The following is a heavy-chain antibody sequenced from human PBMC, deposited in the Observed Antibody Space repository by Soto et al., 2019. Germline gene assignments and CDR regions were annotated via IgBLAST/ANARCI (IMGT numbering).Heavy chain of an antibody. Sequence: GGSLRLSCAVSGGIFSDYGMHWVRQAPGKGLEWVASITRDGYNKYYADSVKGRFTISRDNSKNTLSLQMTALRVEDSSVYYCTNSSGGSSSVGMDYWGPGTLVTVSS. D-gene: IGHD6-6*01. CDR2: ITRDGYNK. CDR1: GGIFSDYG. CDR3: TNSSGGSSSVGMDY. J-gene: IGHJ4*02. V-gene: IGHV3-30*02.